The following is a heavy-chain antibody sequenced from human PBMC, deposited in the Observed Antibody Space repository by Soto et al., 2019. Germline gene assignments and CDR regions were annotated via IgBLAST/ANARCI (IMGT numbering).Heavy chain of an antibody. V-gene: IGHV3-74*01. CDR1: GFTLSNFW. D-gene: IGHD1-26*01. J-gene: IGHJ6*02. Sequence: GGSLRLSCAASGFTLSNFWMHWVRQAPGKGLEWVSRINSDGRSTSYVDSVKGRFTISRDNANNTLYLEMNSLRAEDTAVYFCARGGRYRGNYYFGIGVWGQGTTVTVSS. CDR2: INSDGRST. CDR3: ARGGRYRGNYYFGIGV.